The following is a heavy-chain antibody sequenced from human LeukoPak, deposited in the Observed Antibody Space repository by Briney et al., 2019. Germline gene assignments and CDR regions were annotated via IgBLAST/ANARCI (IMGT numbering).Heavy chain of an antibody. D-gene: IGHD1-26*01. CDR1: GSIFTSYW. CDR3: ARLDGSDVGNWFDP. V-gene: IGHV5-51*01. Sequence: GASLHISCKGSGSIFTSYWIGWVRQLPGKGLEWMGIIYPGDSDTRYSPSFQGQVTISADKSISTAYLQWSSLKASDTAMYYCARLDGSDVGNWFDPWGQGTLVTVSS. J-gene: IGHJ5*02. CDR2: IYPGDSDT.